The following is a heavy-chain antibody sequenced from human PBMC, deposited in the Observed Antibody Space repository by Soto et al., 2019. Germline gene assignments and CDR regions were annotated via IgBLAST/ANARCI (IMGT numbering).Heavy chain of an antibody. Sequence: QVQLVQSGAEVKKPGSSVKVSCKASGGTFSSYAISWVRQAPGQGLEWMGGIIPIFGTANYAQKFQGRVTITADESTSTAYMELSSLRSEDTGVYYCARDPFCTNGGCYQYYNYGMDVRGQGTTGTVSS. CDR3: ARDPFCTNGGCYQYYNYGMDV. D-gene: IGHD2-8*01. CDR1: GGTFSSYA. CDR2: IIPIFGTA. J-gene: IGHJ6*01. V-gene: IGHV1-69*01.